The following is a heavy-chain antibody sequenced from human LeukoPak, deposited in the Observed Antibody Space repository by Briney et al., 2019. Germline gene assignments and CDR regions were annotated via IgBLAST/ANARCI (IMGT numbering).Heavy chain of an antibody. J-gene: IGHJ4*02. D-gene: IGHD4-11*01. CDR1: TFTFSTYW. CDR3: AREDSTTVTFYFDY. Sequence: GGSLRLSCAASTFTFSTYWMNWVRQVPGKGLVWLSRTSNDGRSTSYADSVKGRFTISRDNAKNTLYLQMNSLRAEDTAVYYCAREDSTTVTFYFDYWGLGTMVAVSS. V-gene: IGHV3-74*01. CDR2: TSNDGRST.